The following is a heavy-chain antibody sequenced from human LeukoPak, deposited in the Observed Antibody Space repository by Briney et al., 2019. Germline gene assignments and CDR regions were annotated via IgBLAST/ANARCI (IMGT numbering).Heavy chain of an antibody. D-gene: IGHD2-15*01. Sequence: SVTVSCKPSGGTFSSYAISWVRQAPGQGPEWMGRIIPILGIANYAQKFQGRVTITADKSTSTAYMELSSLRSEDTAVYYCARRDCSGGSCSYYYYGMDVWGQGTTVTVSS. CDR1: GGTFSSYA. CDR2: IIPILGIA. CDR3: ARRDCSGGSCSYYYYGMDV. V-gene: IGHV1-69*04. J-gene: IGHJ6*02.